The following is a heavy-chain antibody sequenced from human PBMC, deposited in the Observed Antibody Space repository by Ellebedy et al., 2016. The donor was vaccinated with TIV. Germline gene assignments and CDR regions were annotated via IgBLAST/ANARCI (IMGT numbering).Heavy chain of an antibody. V-gene: IGHV1-69*04. Sequence: AASVKVSCKASGGTFSSYAVSCVRQAPGQGLEWMGRIIPILGIANYAQKFQGRVTITADKSTSTAYMDLSSLRAEDTAVYYCARGGRVITFGGVIVKTAREGMDVWGQGTTVTVSS. CDR2: IIPILGIA. CDR3: ARGGRVITFGGVIVKTAREGMDV. J-gene: IGHJ6*02. D-gene: IGHD3-16*02. CDR1: GGTFSSYA.